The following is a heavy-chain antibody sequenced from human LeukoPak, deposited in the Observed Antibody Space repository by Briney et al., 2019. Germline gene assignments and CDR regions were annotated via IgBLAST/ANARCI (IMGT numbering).Heavy chain of an antibody. J-gene: IGHJ4*02. CDR1: GFTFSIYA. CDR3: AKSGRAYRDYFDY. D-gene: IGHD1-26*01. Sequence: GGSLRLSCAASGFTFSIYAMSWVRQAPGKGLEWVSTISSGGSTYYADSVKGRFTISRDNSKNTLYLQMNSLRAEDTAVYYCAKSGRAYRDYFDYWGQGTLVTVSS. V-gene: IGHV3-23*01. CDR2: ISSGGST.